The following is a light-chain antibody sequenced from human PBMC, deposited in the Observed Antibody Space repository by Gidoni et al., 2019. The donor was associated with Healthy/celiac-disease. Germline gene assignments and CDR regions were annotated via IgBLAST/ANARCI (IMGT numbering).Light chain of an antibody. CDR2: GAS. Sequence: EIVLTPSPGTLSLSPGERATLSCRASQRVSSCYLAWYQQKPGQAPRLLIYGASSRATGIPDRFSGSGSGTDFTLTISRLEPEDFAVYYCQQYGSSPYTFGQGTKLEIK. J-gene: IGKJ2*01. V-gene: IGKV3-20*01. CDR1: QRVSSCY. CDR3: QQYGSSPYT.